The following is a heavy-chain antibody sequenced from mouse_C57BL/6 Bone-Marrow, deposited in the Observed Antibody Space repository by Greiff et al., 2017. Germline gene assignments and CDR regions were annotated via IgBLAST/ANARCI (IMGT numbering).Heavy chain of an antibody. J-gene: IGHJ3*01. CDR3: ARGYYGSSVFAY. V-gene: IGHV1-9*01. CDR1: GYTFTGYW. D-gene: IGHD1-1*01. Sequence: VQLQQSGAELMKPGASVKLSCKATGYTFTGYWIEWVKQRPGHGLEWIGEILPGSGSTNYNEKFKGKATFTADTSSNNAYMQLSSLTTEDSAIYYCARGYYGSSVFAYWGQGTLVTVSA. CDR2: ILPGSGST.